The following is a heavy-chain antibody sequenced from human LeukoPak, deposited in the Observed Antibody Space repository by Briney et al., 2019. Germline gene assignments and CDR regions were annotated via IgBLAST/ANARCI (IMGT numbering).Heavy chain of an antibody. CDR2: IRRGTNGYTT. D-gene: IGHD3-22*01. CDR1: GFTFSDYI. CDR3: SRDGAAGDDSAFDI. J-gene: IGHJ3*02. V-gene: IGHV3-72*01. Sequence: GGSLRLSCTGSGFTFSDYILDWVRQAPGKGLEWLGRIRRGTNGYTTEYAASVKGRFTISRDGSKNSLYLHMNSLKIEVTAMYHCSRDGAAGDDSAFDIWGQGTMVTVSS.